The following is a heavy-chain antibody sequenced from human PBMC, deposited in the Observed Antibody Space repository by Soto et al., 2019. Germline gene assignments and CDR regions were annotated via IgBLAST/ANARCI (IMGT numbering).Heavy chain of an antibody. J-gene: IGHJ6*02. Sequence: PGGSLRLSCAASGFTFSSYSMNWVRQAPGKGLEWVSSISSSSSYIYYADSVKGRFTISRDNAKNSLYLQMNSLRAEDTAVYYCARSVTPYSSSWYNYYYGMDVWGQGTTVTVSS. D-gene: IGHD6-13*01. CDR2: ISSSSSYI. CDR1: GFTFSSYS. CDR3: ARSVTPYSSSWYNYYYGMDV. V-gene: IGHV3-21*01.